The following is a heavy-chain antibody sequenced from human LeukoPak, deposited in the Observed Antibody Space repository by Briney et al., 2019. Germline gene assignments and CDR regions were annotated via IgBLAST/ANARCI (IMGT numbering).Heavy chain of an antibody. CDR2: IIPIFGTA. J-gene: IGHJ4*02. V-gene: IGHV1-69*05. D-gene: IGHD3-3*01. CDR1: GGTFSSYA. Sequence: ASVKVSCKASGGTFSSYAISWVRQAPGQGLEWMGGIIPIFGTANYAQKFQGRVTITTDESTSTAYMELRSLRSDDTAVCYCARGAGYDFWSGYVPHYFDYWGQGTLVTVSS. CDR3: ARGAGYDFWSGYVPHYFDY.